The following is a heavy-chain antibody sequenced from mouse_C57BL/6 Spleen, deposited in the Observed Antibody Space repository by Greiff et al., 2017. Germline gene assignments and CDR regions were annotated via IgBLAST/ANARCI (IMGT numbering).Heavy chain of an antibody. CDR1: GYTFTSYW. V-gene: IGHV1-52*01. D-gene: IGHD1-1*01. CDR3: ARKDYYGSTWYFDV. Sequence: VQLVESGAELVRPGSSVKLSCKASGYTFTSYWMHWVKQRPIQGLEWIGNIDPSDSETHYNQKFKDKATLTVDKSSSTAYMQLSSLTSEDSAVYYCARKDYYGSTWYFDVWGTGTTVTVSS. CDR2: IDPSDSET. J-gene: IGHJ1*03.